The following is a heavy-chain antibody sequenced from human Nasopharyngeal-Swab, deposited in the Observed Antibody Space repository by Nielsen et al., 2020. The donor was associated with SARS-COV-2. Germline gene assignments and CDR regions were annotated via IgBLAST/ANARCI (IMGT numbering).Heavy chain of an antibody. Sequence: GESLKISCAASGFPLSNHYMTWVRQPPGKGLEWVANLRQDEREQFYVDSVKGRFTISRDNAKNSVFLQMNSLRSEDTAVYYCARESVVTGMDDAPDIWGRGTMVTVSS. D-gene: IGHD2-21*02. CDR3: ARESVVTGMDDAPDI. J-gene: IGHJ3*02. CDR2: LRQDEREQ. V-gene: IGHV3-7*04. CDR1: GFPLSNHY.